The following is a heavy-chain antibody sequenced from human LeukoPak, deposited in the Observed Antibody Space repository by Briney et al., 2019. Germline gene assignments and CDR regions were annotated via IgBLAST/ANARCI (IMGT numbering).Heavy chain of an antibody. CDR1: GYTYTDYY. CDR2: VDPEDGET. J-gene: IGHJ4*02. CDR3: ATGLGSGYPEYYFDY. Sequence: ASVKVSCKVSGYTYTDYYMHWVQQAPGKGLELMGLVDPEDGETIYAEKFQGRVTITADTSTDTAYMELSSLRSEDTAVYYCATGLGSGYPEYYFDYWGQGTLVTVSS. D-gene: IGHD3-22*01. V-gene: IGHV1-69-2*01.